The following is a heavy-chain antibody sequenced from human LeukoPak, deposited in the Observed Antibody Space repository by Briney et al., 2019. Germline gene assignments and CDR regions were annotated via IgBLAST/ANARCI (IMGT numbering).Heavy chain of an antibody. J-gene: IGHJ6*02. CDR3: TRGGIVATIGYGMDV. D-gene: IGHD5-12*01. CDR2: IRNAAFRGAT. V-gene: IGHV3-49*04. CDR1: EFNFGDYA. Sequence: GRSLRLSCTGSEFNFGDYALSWVRQAPGKGLEWVGLIRNAAFRGATEYAASVQGRFSISRDNSKSIAYLQMNSLQTEDTAVYYCTRGGIVATIGYGMDVWGQGTTVTVFS.